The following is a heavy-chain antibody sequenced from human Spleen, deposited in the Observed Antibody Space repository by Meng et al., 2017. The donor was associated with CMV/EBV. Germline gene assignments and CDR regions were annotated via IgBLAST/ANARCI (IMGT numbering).Heavy chain of an antibody. Sequence: GESLKISCAVSGFTFSSYSMNWVRQAPGKGLEWVSSISSSSSYIYYADSVKDRFTISRDNSKNTLYLQMNSLRAEDTAVYYCARDFPHDYWGQGTLVTVSS. CDR3: ARDFPHDY. CDR2: ISSSSSYI. V-gene: IGHV3-21*01. J-gene: IGHJ4*02. CDR1: GFTFSSYS.